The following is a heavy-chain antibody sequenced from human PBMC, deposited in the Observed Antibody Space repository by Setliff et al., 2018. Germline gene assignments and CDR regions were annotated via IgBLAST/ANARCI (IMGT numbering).Heavy chain of an antibody. V-gene: IGHV1-69*13. J-gene: IGHJ4*02. CDR1: GGTFSSYA. Sequence: GASVKVSCKASGGTFSSYAISWVRQAPGQGLEWMGGIIPMFGTANYAQKSQGRVTITADESTSTAYMELSSLRSEDTAVYYCAARCSSTSCRYYYGSGSSVPFDYWGQGTLVTVSS. CDR3: AARCSSTSCRYYYGSGSSVPFDY. CDR2: IIPMFGTA. D-gene: IGHD3-10*01.